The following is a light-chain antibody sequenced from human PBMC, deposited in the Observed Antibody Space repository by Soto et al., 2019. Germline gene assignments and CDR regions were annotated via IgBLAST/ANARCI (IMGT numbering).Light chain of an antibody. Sequence: QPVLTQPASVSGSPGQSITISCTGTSSDVGGYDYVSWYQQRPGKAPKLLIYDVFNRPSGVSNRFSGSRSGNTASLTVSGLQAEDEADYYCSSFAGSPVVFSGGTKLTVL. V-gene: IGLV2-14*03. CDR2: DVF. CDR3: SSFAGSPVV. J-gene: IGLJ2*01. CDR1: SSDVGGYDY.